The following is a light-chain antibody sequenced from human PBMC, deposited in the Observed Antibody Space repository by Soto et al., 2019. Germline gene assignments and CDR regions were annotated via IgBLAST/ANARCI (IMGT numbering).Light chain of an antibody. V-gene: IGLV2-18*02. J-gene: IGLJ1*01. Sequence: QSVLTQPPSVSGSPGQSVTISCTGTSSDVGIYNRVSWYQQPPGTAPKLIIYGVNNRPSGVPDRFSGSKSGNTASLTISGLQAEDQADYYCNSSSSINTYVFGTGTKVTVL. CDR2: GVN. CDR1: SSDVGIYNR. CDR3: NSSSSINTYV.